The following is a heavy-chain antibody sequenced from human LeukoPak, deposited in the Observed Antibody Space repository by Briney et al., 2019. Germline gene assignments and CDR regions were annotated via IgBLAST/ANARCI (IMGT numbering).Heavy chain of an antibody. Sequence: GGSLRLSCAPSGLTLSSCAMMWVRQAPGKGLEGVSAIGPVGKTYFAESVKGRFTISRDSSKNTLYLQMNSLRAEDAAAYFCVRRESGGNHFGYWGQGTLVTVSS. CDR1: GLTLSSCA. D-gene: IGHD1-26*01. J-gene: IGHJ4*02. V-gene: IGHV3-23*01. CDR2: IGPVGKT. CDR3: VRRESGGNHFGY.